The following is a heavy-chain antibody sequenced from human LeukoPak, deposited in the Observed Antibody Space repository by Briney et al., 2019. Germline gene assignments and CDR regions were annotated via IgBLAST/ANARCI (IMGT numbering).Heavy chain of an antibody. Sequence: GGSLRLSCAASGFTFSSYSMNWVRQAPGKGLEWVSSISSSSSYIYYADSVKGRFTISRDNAKNSLYLQMNSLRAEDTAVYYCARDGITTVRGVIGRIDYWGQGTLVTVSS. CDR3: ARDGITTVRGVIGRIDY. CDR2: ISSSSSYI. J-gene: IGHJ4*02. V-gene: IGHV3-21*01. CDR1: GFTFSSYS. D-gene: IGHD3-10*01.